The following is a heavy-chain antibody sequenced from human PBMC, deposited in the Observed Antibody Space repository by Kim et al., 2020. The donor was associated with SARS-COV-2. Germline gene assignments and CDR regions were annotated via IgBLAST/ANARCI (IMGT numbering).Heavy chain of an antibody. CDR1: GGSISSGGYY. J-gene: IGHJ4*02. V-gene: IGHV4-31*03. CDR3: ARTRITMIVVVTHFDY. D-gene: IGHD3-22*01. CDR2: IYYSGST. Sequence: SETLSLTCTVSGGSISSGGYYWSWIRQHPGKGLEWIGYIYYSGSTYYNPSLKSRVTISVDTSKNQFSLKLSSVTAADTAVYYCARTRITMIVVVTHFDYWGQGSLVAVSS.